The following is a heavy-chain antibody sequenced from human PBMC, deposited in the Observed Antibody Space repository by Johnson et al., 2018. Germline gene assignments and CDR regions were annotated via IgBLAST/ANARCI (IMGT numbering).Heavy chain of an antibody. CDR3: ARDMVRGVIITNYYYYYMDV. CDR2: INPSGGST. Sequence: QWVRQAPGQGLEWMGIINPSGGSTSYAQKFQGRVTMTRDTSTSTVYMELSSLRSEDTAVYYCARDMVRGVIITNYYYYYMDVWGKGTTVTVSS. V-gene: IGHV1-46*01. J-gene: IGHJ6*03. D-gene: IGHD3-10*01.